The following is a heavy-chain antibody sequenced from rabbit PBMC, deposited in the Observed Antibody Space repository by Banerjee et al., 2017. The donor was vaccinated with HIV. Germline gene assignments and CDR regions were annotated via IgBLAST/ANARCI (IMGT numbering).Heavy chain of an antibody. D-gene: IGHD7-1*01. CDR3: ARDLINAGYTTYPAATIAFDP. Sequence: QSLEESGGDLVKPGASLTLTCTASGFSFSSYYYMCWVRQAPGKGLEWIACIYAGSSGSTYYASWAKGRFTISKTSSTTVTLQMTSLTAADTATYFCARDLINAGYTTYPAATIAFDPWGPGTLVTVS. J-gene: IGHJ2*01. CDR1: GFSFSSYYY. V-gene: IGHV1S40*01. CDR2: IYAGSSGST.